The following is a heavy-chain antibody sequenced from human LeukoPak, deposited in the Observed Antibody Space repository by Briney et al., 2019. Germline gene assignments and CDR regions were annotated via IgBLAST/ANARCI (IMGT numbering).Heavy chain of an antibody. CDR2: IYPGDSDT. CDR1: GYSFTSYW. D-gene: IGHD2-2*01. CDR3: ARRGYCSSTSCRPYYFDY. J-gene: IGHJ4*02. V-gene: IGHV5-51*01. Sequence: GESLQISCKGSGYSFTSYWIGWVRQMPGKGLEWMGIIYPGDSDTRYSPSFQGQVTISADKSISAAYLQWSSLKASDTAMYYCARRGYCSSTSCRPYYFDYWGQGTLVTVSS.